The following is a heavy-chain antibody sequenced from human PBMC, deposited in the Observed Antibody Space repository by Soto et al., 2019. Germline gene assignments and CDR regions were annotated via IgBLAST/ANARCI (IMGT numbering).Heavy chain of an antibody. D-gene: IGHD6-6*01. Sequence: GGSLRLSCAASGFTFDDYAMHWVRQAPGKGLEWVSGISWNSGSIGYADSVKGRFTISRDNAKNSLYLQMNSLRAEDTALYYCAKDLFLAARPGSAFDIWGQGTMVTVSS. CDR3: AKDLFLAARPGSAFDI. J-gene: IGHJ3*02. CDR1: GFTFDDYA. V-gene: IGHV3-9*01. CDR2: ISWNSGSI.